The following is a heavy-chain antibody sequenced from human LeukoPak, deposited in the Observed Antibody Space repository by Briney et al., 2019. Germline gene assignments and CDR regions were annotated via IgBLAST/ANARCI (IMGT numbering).Heavy chain of an antibody. J-gene: IGHJ4*02. CDR1: SGSISNNY. CDR2: FFYSGIT. V-gene: IGHV4-59*08. D-gene: IGHD3-22*01. Sequence: SETLSLTCTVSSGSISNNYWTWMRQPPGKGLEWIGYFFYSGITTYNPSLKSRVTISVDTSKNQFSLTLSSVTAADTAIYYCARHEGVSGYYPLDYWGRGTLVTVSS. CDR3: ARHEGVSGYYPLDY.